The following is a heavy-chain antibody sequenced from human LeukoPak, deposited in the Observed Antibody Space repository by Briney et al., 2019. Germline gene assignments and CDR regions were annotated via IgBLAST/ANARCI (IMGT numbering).Heavy chain of an antibody. J-gene: IGHJ5*02. CDR1: GYTFTSYD. D-gene: IGHD2-2*01. Sequence: ASAKVSCKASGYTFTSYDINWVRQATGQGLEWMGWLNPNSGSTDSAQQFQGRVTMTRNTSISTAYLELSNLRSEDTAVYYCARLVGCGSTNCYSPDNWFDPWGQGTLVIVSS. CDR3: ARLVGCGSTNCYSPDNWFDP. CDR2: LNPNSGST. V-gene: IGHV1-8*01.